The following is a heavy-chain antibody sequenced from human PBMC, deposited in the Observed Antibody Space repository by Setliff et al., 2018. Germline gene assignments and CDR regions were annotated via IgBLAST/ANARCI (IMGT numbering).Heavy chain of an antibody. V-gene: IGHV4-39*01. D-gene: IGHD3-10*01. Sequence: SETLSLTCSVSGGSISSGSYYWGWIRQSPGKGLEWIGSMYYSGSTSYNPSLKGRVTSSVDTTKNQFSLKLTSMTAADTAVYFCARHLLVQGTYHFDYWGQGSPVTVSS. CDR3: ARHLLVQGTYHFDY. J-gene: IGHJ4*02. CDR2: MYYSGST. CDR1: GGSISSGSYY.